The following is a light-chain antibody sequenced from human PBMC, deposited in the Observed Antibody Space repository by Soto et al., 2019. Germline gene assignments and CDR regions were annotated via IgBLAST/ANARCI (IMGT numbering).Light chain of an antibody. CDR1: SSNIGNNY. Sequence: HSVLTQPPSVSAAPGQTVTISCSGSSSNIGNNYVSWYQQLPGTAPKLLIYDNNKRPPGIPDRFSGSKSGTSATLGITGLQTGDEADYYCGTWDSSLGAGVFGGGTKLTVL. J-gene: IGLJ3*02. CDR3: GTWDSSLGAGV. V-gene: IGLV1-51*01. CDR2: DNN.